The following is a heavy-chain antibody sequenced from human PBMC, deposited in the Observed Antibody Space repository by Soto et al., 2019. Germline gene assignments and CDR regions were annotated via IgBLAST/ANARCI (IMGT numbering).Heavy chain of an antibody. J-gene: IGHJ4*02. D-gene: IGHD1-7*01. Sequence: SETLSLTCAVSGGSFTSNNWWTWVRQPPGQGLERIGEIYRTGSTNYNPSLKSRVTISLDKSENQFSLKVTSLTAADTAVYYCASRDPGTSVDYWGQGTLVTVSS. CDR1: GGSFTSNNW. V-gene: IGHV4-4*02. CDR3: ASRDPGTSVDY. CDR2: IYRTGST.